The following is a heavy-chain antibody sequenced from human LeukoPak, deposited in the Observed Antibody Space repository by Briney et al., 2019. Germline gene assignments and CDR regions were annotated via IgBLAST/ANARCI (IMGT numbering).Heavy chain of an antibody. CDR1: GFTFSSYG. CDR2: IRYDGSNK. D-gene: IGHD5-12*01. Sequence: PGGSLRLSCAASGFTFSSYGMHWVRQAPGKGLEWVAFIRYDGSNKYYADSEKGRFTISRDNSKNTLYLQMNSLRAEDTAVYYCARDAGGRWRGYDFVDYWGQGTLVTVSP. V-gene: IGHV3-30*02. J-gene: IGHJ4*02. CDR3: ARDAGGRWRGYDFVDY.